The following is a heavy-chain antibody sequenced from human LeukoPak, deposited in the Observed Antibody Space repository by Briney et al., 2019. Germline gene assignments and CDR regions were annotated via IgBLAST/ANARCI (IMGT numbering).Heavy chain of an antibody. CDR3: ARKYFDWLIDY. Sequence: ASVKVSCKASGYTFTSYGISWVRQAPGQGLEWMGWIGAYNGNTNYAQKLQGRVTMTTDTSTGTAYMELRSLRSDDTAVYYCARKYFDWLIDYWGQGTLVTVSS. D-gene: IGHD3-9*01. V-gene: IGHV1-18*01. CDR1: GYTFTSYG. CDR2: IGAYNGNT. J-gene: IGHJ4*02.